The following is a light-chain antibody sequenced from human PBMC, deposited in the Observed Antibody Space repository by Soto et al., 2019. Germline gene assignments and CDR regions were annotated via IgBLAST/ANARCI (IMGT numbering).Light chain of an antibody. Sequence: QSALTQPRSVSGSPGQSVTISCTGTSSDVGGYSFVSRYQQHPGKAPKLMIYDVTKRPSGVPDRFSGSKSGNTASLTISGLQAEDEADYYCCSYAGSYTYVFGTGTKLTVL. CDR3: CSYAGSYTYV. V-gene: IGLV2-11*01. CDR2: DVT. J-gene: IGLJ1*01. CDR1: SSDVGGYSF.